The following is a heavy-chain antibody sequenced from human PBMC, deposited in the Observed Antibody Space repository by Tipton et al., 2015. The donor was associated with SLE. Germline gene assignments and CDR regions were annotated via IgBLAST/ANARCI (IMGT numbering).Heavy chain of an antibody. D-gene: IGHD6-13*01. CDR1: GGSISSSSYY. CDR3: ARGIAHDP. Sequence: TLSLTCTVSGGSISSSSYYWGWIRQPPGKGLEWIGSIYHSGSTYYNPSLKSRVTISVDTSKNQFSLKLSSVTAADTAVYYCARGIAHDPCGQGTLVIVSS. CDR2: IYHSGST. V-gene: IGHV4-39*07. J-gene: IGHJ5*02.